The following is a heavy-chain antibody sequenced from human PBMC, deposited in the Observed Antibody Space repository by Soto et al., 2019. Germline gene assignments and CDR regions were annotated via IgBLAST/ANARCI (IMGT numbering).Heavy chain of an antibody. J-gene: IGHJ4*02. D-gene: IGHD6-13*01. Sequence: QVQLMQSGAEVKKPGASVKVSCKASGYTFTGYYMHWVRQAPGQGLEWMGWINPNSGGTNYAQKFQGWVTMTRDTSISTAYMEVRRLRSDDTAVYYCARDLLTAGGTGQFDYWGQGTLVTVSS. CDR1: GYTFTGYY. CDR3: ARDLLTAGGTGQFDY. CDR2: INPNSGGT. V-gene: IGHV1-2*04.